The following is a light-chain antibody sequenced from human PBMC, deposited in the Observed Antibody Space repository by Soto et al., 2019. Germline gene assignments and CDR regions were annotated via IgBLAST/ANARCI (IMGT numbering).Light chain of an antibody. CDR2: ELS. CDR1: QSLLYSDGRTY. Sequence: DVVLTQTRRSLSVTPGQPASISCKSSQSLLYSDGRTYVYWYLQKPGQPQHLLIHELSNRFSGVPDRFSGSGSGTDFTLNISRVEAEDVGVYYCMQSIHLPITFGGGTNVEIK. J-gene: IGKJ4*01. V-gene: IGKV2D-29*01. CDR3: MQSIHLPIT.